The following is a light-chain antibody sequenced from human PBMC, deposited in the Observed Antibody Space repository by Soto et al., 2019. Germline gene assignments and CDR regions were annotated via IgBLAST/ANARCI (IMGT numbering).Light chain of an antibody. Sequence: DIVMTQSPDSLAVSLGERATTNCKSSQSVLYSSNNKNYLAWYQQKPGQPPKLLIYWASTRESGVPDRFSGSGSGTDFPRTFSRLQAEGVAVYYCQQYYRTPRTFGQGAKVEIK. V-gene: IGKV4-1*01. J-gene: IGKJ1*01. CDR3: QQYYRTPRT. CDR2: WAS. CDR1: QSVLYSSNNKNY.